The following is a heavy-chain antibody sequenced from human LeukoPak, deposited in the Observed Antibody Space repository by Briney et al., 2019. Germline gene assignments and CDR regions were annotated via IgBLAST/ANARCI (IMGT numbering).Heavy chain of an antibody. Sequence: GSTLRLSCAASGFTFSSYAMHWVRQSPGKGLEGVAVISYDGSNKYYADSVKGRFTISRDNSKNTLYLQMNSLRAEDTAVYYCARLDIVLIGGLDPWGQGTLVTVSS. J-gene: IGHJ5*02. V-gene: IGHV3-30-3*01. CDR3: ARLDIVLIGGLDP. CDR2: ISYDGSNK. D-gene: IGHD2-8*01. CDR1: GFTFSSYA.